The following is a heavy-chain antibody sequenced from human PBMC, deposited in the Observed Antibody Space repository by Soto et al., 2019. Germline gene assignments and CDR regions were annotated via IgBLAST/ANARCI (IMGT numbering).Heavy chain of an antibody. D-gene: IGHD4-17*01. CDR3: ARVGGTVTSDY. V-gene: IGHV3-33*01. CDR2: IYFDGSNK. CDR1: GFSFSTYG. J-gene: IGHJ4*02. Sequence: QVQLVESGGGVVQPGRSLRLSCAASGFSFSTYGMHWVRQAPGKGLEWLALIYFDGSNKYYADSVKGRFTISRDNSKNTLYLQMSSLRAEDTAVDYWARVGGTVTSDYWGQGTLVTVSS.